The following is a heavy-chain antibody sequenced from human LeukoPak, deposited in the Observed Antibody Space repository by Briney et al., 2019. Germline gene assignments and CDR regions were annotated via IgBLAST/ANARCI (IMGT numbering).Heavy chain of an antibody. CDR3: AKDDYYDSSGYFDY. V-gene: IGHV3-74*01. J-gene: IGHJ4*02. CDR1: GFSFSVYW. Sequence: PGGSLRLSCAASGFSFSVYWMHWVRQAPGEGPVWVSRIKTDGSITDYADFVKGRFTISRDNAKNTLYLQMSSLRAEDTAVYYCAKDDYYDSSGYFDYWGQGTLVTVSS. D-gene: IGHD3-22*01. CDR2: IKTDGSIT.